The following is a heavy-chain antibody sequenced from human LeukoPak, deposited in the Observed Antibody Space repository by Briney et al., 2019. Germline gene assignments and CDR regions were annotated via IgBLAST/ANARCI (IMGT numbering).Heavy chain of an antibody. J-gene: IGHJ4*02. Sequence: GASVKVSCKASGYTFTSYAMNWVRQAPGQGLEWMGWINTNTGNPTYAQGFTGRFVFSLDTSVSTAYLQISSLKAEDTAVYYCARDRQRRYSSSCAMDYWGQGTLVTVSS. CDR2: INTNTGNP. D-gene: IGHD6-13*01. CDR1: GYTFTSYA. V-gene: IGHV7-4-1*02. CDR3: ARDRQRRYSSSCAMDY.